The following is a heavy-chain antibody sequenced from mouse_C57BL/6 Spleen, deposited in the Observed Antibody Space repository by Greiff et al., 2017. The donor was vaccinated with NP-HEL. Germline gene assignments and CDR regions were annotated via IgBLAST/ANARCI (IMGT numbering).Heavy chain of an antibody. D-gene: IGHD1-1*01. V-gene: IGHV3-8*01. CDR2: ISYSGST. Sequence: EVQRVESGPGLAKPSQTLSLTCSVTGYSITSYYWNWIRKFPGNKLEYMGYISYSGSTYYNPSLKSRISITRDTSKNQYYLQLNSVTTEDTATYYCARSLRYYFDYWGQGTTLTVSS. J-gene: IGHJ2*01. CDR1: GYSITSYY. CDR3: ARSLRYYFDY.